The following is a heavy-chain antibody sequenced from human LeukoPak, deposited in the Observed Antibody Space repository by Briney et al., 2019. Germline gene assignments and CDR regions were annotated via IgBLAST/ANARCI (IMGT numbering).Heavy chain of an antibody. CDR3: ARDTYDFLTGRYSGSGGDY. CDR1: GYTFSSYV. J-gene: IGHJ4*02. Sequence: ASVKVSCKASGYTFSSYVISWVRQAPGQGLKWMGWISGYNANAKYAQKLQGRVTMTTDTSTSTVLMELRSLRSDDTAVYYCARDTYDFLTGRYSGSGGDYWGQGTLVTVTS. V-gene: IGHV1-18*01. D-gene: IGHD3-9*01. CDR2: ISGYNANA.